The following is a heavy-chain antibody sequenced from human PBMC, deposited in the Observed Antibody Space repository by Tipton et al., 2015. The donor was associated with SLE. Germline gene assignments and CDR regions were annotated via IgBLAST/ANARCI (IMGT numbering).Heavy chain of an antibody. CDR2: IYASGST. CDR1: GGSITNDNHY. D-gene: IGHD3-9*01. CDR3: ARDTRDWFLSES. V-gene: IGHV4-61*02. Sequence: LRLSCTVSGGSITNDNHYWSWIRQPAGKGLEWIGRIYASGSTNYNPSLKSRLTIPVDTSKNQFSLNLSSVTAADTAVYYCARDTRDWFLSESWGQGALVTVSS. J-gene: IGHJ4*02.